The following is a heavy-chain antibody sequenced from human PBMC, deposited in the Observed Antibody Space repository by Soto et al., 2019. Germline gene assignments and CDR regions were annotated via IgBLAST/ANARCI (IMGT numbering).Heavy chain of an antibody. Sequence: ALAKVAYQASRYAFTGYLIRLVRPAPGKGLEWMGWINPNRGGTNYAQRFQGWVTLTRDRSISTAYMELSRLKYDDTAVYYRARVGVCFDGLGYNGIYARG. D-gene: IGHD3-16*01. V-gene: IGHV1-2*04. CDR1: RYAFTGYL. CDR3: ARVGVCFDGLGYNGIYA. CDR2: INPNRGGT. J-gene: IGHJ6*02.